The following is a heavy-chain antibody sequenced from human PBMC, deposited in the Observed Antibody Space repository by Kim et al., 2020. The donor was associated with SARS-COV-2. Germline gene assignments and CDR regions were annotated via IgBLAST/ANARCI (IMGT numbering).Heavy chain of an antibody. Sequence: GGSLRLSCAASGFTFSSYAMSWVRQAPGKGLEWVSAISGSGGSTYYADSVKGRFTISRDNSKNTLYLQMNSLRAEDTAVYYCAKDLTGGFGELLYYYYYGMDVWGQGTTVTVSS. V-gene: IGHV3-23*01. CDR1: GFTFSSYA. D-gene: IGHD3-10*01. CDR2: ISGSGGST. CDR3: AKDLTGGFGELLYYYYYGMDV. J-gene: IGHJ6*02.